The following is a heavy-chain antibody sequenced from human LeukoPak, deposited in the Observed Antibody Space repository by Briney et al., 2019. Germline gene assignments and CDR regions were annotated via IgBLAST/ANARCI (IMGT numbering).Heavy chain of an antibody. D-gene: IGHD4-11*01. CDR3: ARVRYSNYVGFDY. CDR2: IYSSEST. CDR1: GGSISSDNHY. J-gene: IGHJ4*02. Sequence: SETLSLTCTVSGGSISSDNHYWSWIRQPAGKGLEWIGRIYSSESTNYNPSLKSRVTISVDTSKNQFSLKLRSVTAADTAVYYCARVRYSNYVGFDYWGQGTLVTVSS. V-gene: IGHV4-61*02.